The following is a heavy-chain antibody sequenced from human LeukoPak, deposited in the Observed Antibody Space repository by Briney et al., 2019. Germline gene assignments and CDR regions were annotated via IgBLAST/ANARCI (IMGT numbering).Heavy chain of an antibody. Sequence: ASVKLSCKASGYTLTSSGISWGRQAPAPGLELKGWISAYNGNTNYAQKLQGRGTMTTDTSTSTAYMELRSLRSDDTAVYYCARVFSKMHYGHSFSTWGQGTPVTVSS. CDR2: ISAYNGNT. CDR1: GYTLTSSG. V-gene: IGHV1-18*01. D-gene: IGHD4-17*01. CDR3: ARVFSKMHYGHSFST. J-gene: IGHJ5*02.